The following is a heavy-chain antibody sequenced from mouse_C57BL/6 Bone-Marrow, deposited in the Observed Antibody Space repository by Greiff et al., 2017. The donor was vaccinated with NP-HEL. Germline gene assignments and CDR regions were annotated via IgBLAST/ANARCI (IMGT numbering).Heavy chain of an antibody. CDR2: IHPNSGST. Sequence: QVQLQQPGAELVKPGASVKLSCKASGYTFTSYWMHWVKQRPGQGLEWIGMIHPNSGSTNYNEKFKSKATLTVDKSSSTAYMQLSSLTSEDSAVYYCARWVYYGNSHDYWGQGTTLTVSS. CDR3: ARWVYYGNSHDY. D-gene: IGHD2-1*01. V-gene: IGHV1-64*01. CDR1: GYTFTSYW. J-gene: IGHJ2*01.